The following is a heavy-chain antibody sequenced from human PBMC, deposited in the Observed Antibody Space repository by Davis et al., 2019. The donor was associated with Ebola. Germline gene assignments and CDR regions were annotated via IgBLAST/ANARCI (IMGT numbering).Heavy chain of an antibody. CDR2: IYRGGST. CDR3: ATSLGFCDGGVCLEGGYYFES. V-gene: IGHV3-53*01. D-gene: IGHD2-8*02. Sequence: GESLKISCVASGLTVNSNYMTWVRQAPGKGLEWVSTIYRGGSTYYLDSVKGRFTISRDNAKNSLYLQMNSLRADDTAFYYCATSLGFCDGGVCLEGGYYFESWGQGILVTVSS. J-gene: IGHJ4*02. CDR1: GLTVNSNY.